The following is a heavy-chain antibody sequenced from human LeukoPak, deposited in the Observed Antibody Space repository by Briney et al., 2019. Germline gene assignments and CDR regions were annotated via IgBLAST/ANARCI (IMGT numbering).Heavy chain of an antibody. CDR1: GYTFTSFG. CDR3: ARDADTALFPIYYYYGIDV. CDR2: INPNSGDT. J-gene: IGHJ6*02. D-gene: IGHD5-18*01. V-gene: IGHV1-2*02. Sequence: ASVKVSCKASGYTFTSFGIIWVRQAPGQGLEWMGWINPNSGDTTHLQRFSGRVTMTTDTSISTAHMELSGLTSDDTAVYYCARDADTALFPIYYYYGIDVWGQGTTVTVSS.